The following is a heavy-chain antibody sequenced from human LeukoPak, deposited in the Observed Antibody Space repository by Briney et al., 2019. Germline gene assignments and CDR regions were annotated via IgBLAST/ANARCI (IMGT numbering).Heavy chain of an antibody. CDR3: AREYCSSTSCYTYFDY. CDR1: GFTFSSYG. Sequence: PGRSLRLSCAASGFTFSSYGMHWVRQAPGKGLEWVAVIWYDGSNKYYADSVKGRFTISRDNSKNTLYLQINRLRAEDTAVYYCAREYCSSTSCYTYFDYWGQGTLVTVSS. D-gene: IGHD2-2*02. J-gene: IGHJ4*02. V-gene: IGHV3-33*08. CDR2: IWYDGSNK.